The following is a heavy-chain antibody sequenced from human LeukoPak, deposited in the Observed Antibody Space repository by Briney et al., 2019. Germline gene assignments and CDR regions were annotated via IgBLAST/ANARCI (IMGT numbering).Heavy chain of an antibody. D-gene: IGHD3-10*01. CDR2: INPSSGGT. Sequence: ASVKVSCKASGYTFTGYYMHWVRQAPGQGLEWMGWINPSSGGTNYAQKFQGKVTMTRDTSISTAYMELSGLRSDDTAVYYCARDGSWFGELLWMQQIDYWGQGTLVTVSS. J-gene: IGHJ4*02. CDR1: GYTFTGYY. CDR3: ARDGSWFGELLWMQQIDY. V-gene: IGHV1-2*02.